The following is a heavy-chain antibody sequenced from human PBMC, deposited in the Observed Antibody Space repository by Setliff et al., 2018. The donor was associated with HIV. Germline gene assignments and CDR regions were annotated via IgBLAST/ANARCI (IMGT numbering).Heavy chain of an antibody. J-gene: IGHJ4*02. D-gene: IGHD5-12*01. CDR1: GYAFTGYY. CDR3: ARGKTWLRFLDY. CDR2: INPSDGGA. V-gene: IGHV1-2*02. Sequence: ASVKVSCKVSGYAFTGYYLHWVRQAPGQGLEWMGWINPSDGGAKYAQNVQGRVTVTMDTSTSTAYMELRSLKSDDTAVYYCARGKTWLRFLDYWGQGTLVTVSS.